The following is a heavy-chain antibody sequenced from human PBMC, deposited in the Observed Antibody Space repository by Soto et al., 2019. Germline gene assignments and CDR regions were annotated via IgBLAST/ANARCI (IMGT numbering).Heavy chain of an antibody. CDR1: GGSISSSNW. Sequence: SETLSLTCAVSGGSISSSNWWSWVRQPPGKGLEWIGYIYYSGSTHYNPSLKSRVTISVDMSKNQFSLKLSSVTAADTAVYYCASRDYYGSGSYGYWGQGTLVTVSS. J-gene: IGHJ4*02. CDR2: IYYSGST. V-gene: IGHV4-4*02. D-gene: IGHD3-10*01. CDR3: ASRDYYGSGSYGY.